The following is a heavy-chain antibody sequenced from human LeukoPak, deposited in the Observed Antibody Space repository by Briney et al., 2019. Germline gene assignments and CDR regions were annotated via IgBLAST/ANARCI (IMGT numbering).Heavy chain of an antibody. CDR2: INHSGST. CDR1: GGSFSGYY. CDR3: ARHKTDYYDAFDI. D-gene: IGHD3-10*01. J-gene: IGHJ3*02. Sequence: PSETLSLTCAVYGGSFSGYYWSWIRQPPGKGLEWIGEINHSGSTNYNPSLKSRVTISVDTSKNQFSLKLSSVTAADTAVYYCARHKTDYYDAFDIWGQGTMVTVSS. V-gene: IGHV4-34*01.